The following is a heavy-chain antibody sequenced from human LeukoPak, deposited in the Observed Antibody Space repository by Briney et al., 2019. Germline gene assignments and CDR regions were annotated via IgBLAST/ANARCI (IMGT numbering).Heavy chain of an antibody. CDR1: GGSISSYY. V-gene: IGHV4-59*01. CDR2: IFYSGRT. D-gene: IGHD3-22*01. CDR3: ARGSRYYYDSSGYLFDY. J-gene: IGHJ4*02. Sequence: RASETLSLTCTVSGGSISSYYWNWIRQPPRKGLEWIGYIFYSGRTSYNPSLKSRVTLSVDTSKNWFSLRLTSVTAADTAVYYCARGSRYYYDSSGYLFDYWGQGTLVTVSS.